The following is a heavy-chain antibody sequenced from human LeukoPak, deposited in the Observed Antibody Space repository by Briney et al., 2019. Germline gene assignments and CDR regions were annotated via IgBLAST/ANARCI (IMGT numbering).Heavy chain of an antibody. CDR2: ISYDGSNK. CDR1: GFTFSSYA. D-gene: IGHD3-3*01. CDR3: ARDGPILRFLEWLDYNWFDP. V-gene: IGHV3-30-3*01. J-gene: IGHJ5*02. Sequence: GRSLRLSCAASGFTFSSYAMHWVRQAPGKGLEWVAVISYDGSNKYYADSVKGRFTISRDNSKNTLYLQMNSLRAEDTAVYYCARDGPILRFLEWLDYNWFDPWGQGTLVTVSS.